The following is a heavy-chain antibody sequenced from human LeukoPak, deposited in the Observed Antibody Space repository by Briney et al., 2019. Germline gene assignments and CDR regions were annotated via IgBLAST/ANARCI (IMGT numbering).Heavy chain of an antibody. Sequence: SQTLSLTCTVSGGSISSGGYYWGWIRQPPGKGLEWIGSIYYSGSTYYNPSLKSRVTISVDTSKNQFSLKLSSVTAADTAVYYCARGNILTGYYSFDYWGQGTLVTVSS. V-gene: IGHV4-39*07. CDR2: IYYSGST. CDR3: ARGNILTGYYSFDY. D-gene: IGHD3-9*01. J-gene: IGHJ4*02. CDR1: GGSISSGGYY.